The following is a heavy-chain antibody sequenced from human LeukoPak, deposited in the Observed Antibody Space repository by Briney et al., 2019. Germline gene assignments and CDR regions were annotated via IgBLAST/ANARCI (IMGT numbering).Heavy chain of an antibody. CDR1: GGSISSSSYY. V-gene: IGHV4-39*01. Sequence: SETLSLTCTVSGGSISSSSYYWGWIRQPPGKGLEWIGSIYYSRSTYYNPSLKSRVTISVDTSKNQFSLKLSSVTAADTAVYYCARQEFLEWLLYGRGDWFDPWGQGTLVTVSS. D-gene: IGHD3-3*01. CDR2: IYYSRST. J-gene: IGHJ5*02. CDR3: ARQEFLEWLLYGRGDWFDP.